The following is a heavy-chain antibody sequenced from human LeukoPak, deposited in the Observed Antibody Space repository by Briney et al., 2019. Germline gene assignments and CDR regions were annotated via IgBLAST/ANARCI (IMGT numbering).Heavy chain of an antibody. J-gene: IGHJ4*02. D-gene: IGHD5-24*01. CDR3: ARGREWLQYYFDY. Sequence: SETLSLTCAVYGGSFSGYYWSWIRQPPGKGLEWIGEINHSGSTNYNPSLKSRVTISVDTSKNQFSLKLSSVTAADTAVYYCARGREWLQYYFDYWGQGTLVTVSS. CDR1: GGSFSGYY. V-gene: IGHV4-34*01. CDR2: INHSGST.